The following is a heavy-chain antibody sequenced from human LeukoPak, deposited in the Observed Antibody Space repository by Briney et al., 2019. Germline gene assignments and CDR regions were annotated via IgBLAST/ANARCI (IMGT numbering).Heavy chain of an antibody. CDR1: GFTVSSNY. CDR3: ARAGSSGYYYVGAFDI. CDR2: IYSGGST. D-gene: IGHD3-22*01. Sequence: GGSLRLSCAASGFTVSSNYMSWVRQAPGKGLEWVSVIYSGGSTYYADSVKGRFTISRDNSKNTLYLQMNSLRAEDTAVYYCARAGSSGYYYVGAFDIWGQGTMVTVSS. V-gene: IGHV3-66*01. J-gene: IGHJ3*02.